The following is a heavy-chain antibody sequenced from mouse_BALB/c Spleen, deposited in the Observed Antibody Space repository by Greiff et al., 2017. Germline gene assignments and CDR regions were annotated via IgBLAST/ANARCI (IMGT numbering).Heavy chain of an antibody. V-gene: IGHV2-6-7*01. CDR3: ARDGPLYYYGSSDAMDY. CDR2: IWGDGST. D-gene: IGHD1-1*01. CDR1: GFSLTGYG. Sequence: QVQLQQSGPGLVAPSQSLSITCTVSGFSLTGYGVNWVRQPPGKGLEWLGMIWGDGSTDYNSALKSRLSISKDNSKSQVFLKMNSLQTDDTARYYCARDGPLYYYGSSDAMDYWGQGTSVTVSS. J-gene: IGHJ4*01.